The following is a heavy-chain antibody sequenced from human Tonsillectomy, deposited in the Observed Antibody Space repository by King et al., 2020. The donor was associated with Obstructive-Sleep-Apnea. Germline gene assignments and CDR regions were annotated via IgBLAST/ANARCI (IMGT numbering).Heavy chain of an antibody. Sequence: VQLVESGGGLVQPGGSLRLSCAASGFTVSSKYMSWVRKAPGKGLEWVSVIYIGGSTYYAHSVKGRFTISRHNSKNTLYLKMNSLRAEDTAVYYCAVVGATKDYWGQGTLVTVSS. V-gene: IGHV3-53*04. J-gene: IGHJ4*02. CDR2: IYIGGST. CDR1: GFTVSSKY. CDR3: AVVGATKDY. D-gene: IGHD1-26*01.